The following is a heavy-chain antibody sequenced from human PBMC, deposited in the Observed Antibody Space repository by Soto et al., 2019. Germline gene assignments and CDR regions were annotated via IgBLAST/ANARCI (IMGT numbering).Heavy chain of an antibody. J-gene: IGHJ4*02. CDR2: VYYIGAT. Sequence: SETLSLTGSVSGGSINSADHFWTWIRQKSGKGLEWIGYVYYIGATYYNPSLRTRVSISIDKSKSHLSLNLSSVTAADTAVYYCATTNRAYYYDSSYWGQGTLVTFCS. V-gene: IGHV4-31*03. CDR1: GGSINSADHF. CDR3: ATTNRAYYYDSSY. D-gene: IGHD3-22*01.